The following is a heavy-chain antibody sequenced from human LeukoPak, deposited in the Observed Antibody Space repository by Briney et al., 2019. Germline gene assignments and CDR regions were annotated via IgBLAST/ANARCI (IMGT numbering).Heavy chain of an antibody. CDR2: ISYDGSNK. Sequence: PGGSLRLSCAASGFTFSSYGMHWVRQAPGKGLEWVAVISYDGSNKYYADSVKGRFTISRDNSKNTLFLQMNSLRAEDTAVYYCAKVPTGVGSGSYWGQGTLVTVSS. J-gene: IGHJ4*02. V-gene: IGHV3-30*18. CDR3: AKVPTGVGSGSY. CDR1: GFTFSSYG. D-gene: IGHD3-10*01.